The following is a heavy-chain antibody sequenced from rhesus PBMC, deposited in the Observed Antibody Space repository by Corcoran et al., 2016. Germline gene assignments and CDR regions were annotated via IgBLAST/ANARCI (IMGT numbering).Heavy chain of an antibody. J-gene: IGHJ4*01. D-gene: IGHD4-23*01. Sequence: EVQLVETGGGLVQPGGSLKLSCVASGFIFSNYDLIWVLQAPGKGLEWVSGITSGGGNTYYADSVKGRFTISRDNSQNTLSLQMNNLRAEDTAVYYGATETVVTTGSLSYWGQGVLVTVSS. CDR1: GFIFSNYD. V-gene: IGHV3S5*01. CDR2: ITSGGGNT. CDR3: ATETVVTTGSLSY.